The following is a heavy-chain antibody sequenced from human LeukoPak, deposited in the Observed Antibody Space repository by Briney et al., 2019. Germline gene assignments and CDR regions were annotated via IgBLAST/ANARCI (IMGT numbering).Heavy chain of an antibody. CDR2: IKEDGHER. CDR1: GFTFSNYW. J-gene: IGHJ4*02. V-gene: IGHV3-7*01. CDR3: AKDWPNVRGVFDY. D-gene: IGHD3-10*02. Sequence: SGGSLRLSCAASGFTFSNYWMSWVRQAPGKGLEWVGNIKEDGHERYYVDSVKSRFTISRDNAKNSLYLQMNSLRAEDTAVYYCAKDWPNVRGVFDYWGQGTLVTVSS.